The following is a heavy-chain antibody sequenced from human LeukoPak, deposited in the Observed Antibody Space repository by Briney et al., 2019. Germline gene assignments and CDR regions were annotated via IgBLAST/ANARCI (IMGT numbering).Heavy chain of an antibody. J-gene: IGHJ4*02. CDR2: IYYSGST. CDR1: GGSISSSSYY. V-gene: IGHV4-39*07. CDR3: ARLGMVRGVMGY. Sequence: PSETLSLTCTVSGGSISSSSYYWGWIRQPPGKGLEWIGSIYYSGSTYYDPSLKSRVTISVDTSKNQFSLKLSSVTAADTAVYYCARLGMVRGVMGYWGQGTLVTVSS. D-gene: IGHD3-10*01.